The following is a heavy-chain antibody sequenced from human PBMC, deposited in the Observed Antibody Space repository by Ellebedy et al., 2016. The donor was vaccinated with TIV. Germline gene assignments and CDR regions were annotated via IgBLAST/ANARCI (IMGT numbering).Heavy chain of an antibody. CDR1: GFTFSTYS. CDR2: ISGSGNTK. Sequence: PGGSLRLSCTDSGFTFSTYSMNWVRQAPGKGLEWVSYISGSGNTKYYTDSVKGRFTISRDNAKNSLYLQMNSLRAEDTAVYYCARDDDPNSGYDPYYYFDLWGRGTLVTVSS. J-gene: IGHJ2*01. D-gene: IGHD5-12*01. V-gene: IGHV3-48*04. CDR3: ARDDDPNSGYDPYYYFDL.